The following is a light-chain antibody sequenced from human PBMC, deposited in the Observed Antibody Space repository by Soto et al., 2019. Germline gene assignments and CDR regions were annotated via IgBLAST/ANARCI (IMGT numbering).Light chain of an antibody. V-gene: IGLV2-14*03. Sequence: QSALTQPASVSGSPGQSITISCTGTSSDVGGFNHVSWYQLRPGKAPKLMICDVSNRPSGVSNRFSGSKSGNTASLTISGLQAEDEADYYCSSCTSSTPHWVFGTGTKLTVL. J-gene: IGLJ1*01. CDR1: SSDVGGFNH. CDR2: DVS. CDR3: SSCTSSTPHWV.